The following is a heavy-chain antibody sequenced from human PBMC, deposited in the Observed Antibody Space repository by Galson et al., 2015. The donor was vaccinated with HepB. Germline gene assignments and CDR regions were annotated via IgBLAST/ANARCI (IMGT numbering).Heavy chain of an antibody. V-gene: IGHV3-48*02. Sequence: SLRLSCAASGFTFSSYSMNWVRQAPGKGLEWVSYISSSSSTIYYADSVKGRFTISRDNAKNSLYLQMNSLRDEDTAVYYCARGLSGRYGMDVWGQGTTVTVSS. CDR1: GFTFSSYS. CDR3: ARGLSGRYGMDV. D-gene: IGHD2-15*01. J-gene: IGHJ6*02. CDR2: ISSSSSTI.